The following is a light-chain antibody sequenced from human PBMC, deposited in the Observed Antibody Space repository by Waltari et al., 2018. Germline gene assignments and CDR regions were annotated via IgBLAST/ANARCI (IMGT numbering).Light chain of an antibody. V-gene: IGLV4-60*03. CDR1: SGHNNYI. J-gene: IGLJ3*02. Sequence: QPVLTQSPSASASLGSSVNLTCALSSGHNNYIIAWHQQQPGKDPRFPMNLESSGSYKKGSGVPDRFSGSTSGTDRYLTIATLQSEDEGDYYCETWDTGSRYWVFGGGTKLTVL. CDR3: ETWDTGSRYWV. CDR2: LESSGSY.